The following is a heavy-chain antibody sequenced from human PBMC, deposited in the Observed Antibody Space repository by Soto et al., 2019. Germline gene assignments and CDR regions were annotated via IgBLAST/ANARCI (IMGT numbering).Heavy chain of an antibody. CDR3: AKDPGPSEAY. CDR1: GFTFSSYA. CDR2: ISGSGVST. V-gene: IGHV3-23*01. J-gene: IGHJ4*02. Sequence: EVQLLESGGGLVQPGGSLRLSCAASGFTFSSYAMSWVRQAPGKGLEWVSTISGSGVSTYYADSVKGRFTISRDNSKNTLYVQVKSLRAEDTAVYYCAKDPGPSEAYWCQGTLVTVSS.